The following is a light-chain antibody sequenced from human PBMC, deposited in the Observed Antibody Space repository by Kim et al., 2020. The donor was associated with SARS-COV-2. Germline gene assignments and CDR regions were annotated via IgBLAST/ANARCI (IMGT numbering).Light chain of an antibody. CDR2: DVN. J-gene: IGLJ2*01. Sequence: QSALTQPASVSGSPGQSITISCTGTSSDVGGYKYVSWYQQHPSKAPKLMIYDVNNRPSWVSNRFSGSQSGYTASLTISGLQAEDEADYYCISYTSRNTVVFGGGTQLTVL. V-gene: IGLV2-14*03. CDR3: ISYTSRNTVV. CDR1: SSDVGGYKY.